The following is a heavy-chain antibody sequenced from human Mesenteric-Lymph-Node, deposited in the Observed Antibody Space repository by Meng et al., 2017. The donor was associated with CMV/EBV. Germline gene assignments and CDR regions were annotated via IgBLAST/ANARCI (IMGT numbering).Heavy chain of an antibody. V-gene: IGHV3-11*04. CDR3: ARFCTNGLCYTPLWGYSFYGMDV. Sequence: GESLKISCVGSGFIFGSYAMSWIRQAPGKGLEWVSYISRSGSTIYYADSVKGRFTISRDNSKNSLYLHMNSLRAEDSAVYYCARFCTNGLCYTPLWGYSFYGMDVWGQGTTVTVSS. J-gene: IGHJ6*02. CDR1: GFIFGSYA. CDR2: ISRSGSTI. D-gene: IGHD2-8*01.